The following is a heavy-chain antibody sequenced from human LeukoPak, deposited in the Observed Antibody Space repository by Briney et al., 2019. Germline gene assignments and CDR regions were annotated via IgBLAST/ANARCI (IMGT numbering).Heavy chain of an antibody. D-gene: IGHD3-16*01. Sequence: GGSLRLSCAASAFTFSSYAMSWVRQAPGKGLEWVSAISGSGGSTYYADSVKGRFIISRDNSKNTLYLQMNSLRAEDTAVYYCAKDQLLFLGDFDYWGQGTLVTVSS. CDR1: AFTFSSYA. J-gene: IGHJ4*02. CDR3: AKDQLLFLGDFDY. V-gene: IGHV3-23*01. CDR2: ISGSGGST.